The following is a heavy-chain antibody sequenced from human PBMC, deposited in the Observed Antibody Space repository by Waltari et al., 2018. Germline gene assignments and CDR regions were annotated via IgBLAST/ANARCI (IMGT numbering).Heavy chain of an antibody. CDR1: VGSTSTYY. D-gene: IGHD1-26*01. CDR3: ARADTSTSYFYYYMDV. CDR2: IHYSGRS. Sequence: QVQLQESGPGLVKPSETLSLPCTVSVGSTSTYYWSWVRQSPGKGLEWIGYIHYSGRSVYNPSLRSRVAISLDTPNNQFSLRLRSVTAADAAIYYCARADTSTSYFYYYMDVWGKGTTVTVSS. V-gene: IGHV4-59*01. J-gene: IGHJ6*03.